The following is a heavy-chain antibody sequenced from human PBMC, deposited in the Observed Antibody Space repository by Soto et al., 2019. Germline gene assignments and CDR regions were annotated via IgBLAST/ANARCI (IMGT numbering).Heavy chain of an antibody. CDR2: IDPSDSYT. D-gene: IGHD6-25*01. Sequence: PGESLKISCKGSGYSFTSYWISWVRQMPGKGLEWMGRIDPSDSYTNYSPSFRGHVTISADKSISTAYLQWSSLKASDTAMYYCARHGAAHYYYYGMDVWGQGTTVTVSS. J-gene: IGHJ6*02. CDR1: GYSFTSYW. CDR3: ARHGAAHYYYYGMDV. V-gene: IGHV5-10-1*01.